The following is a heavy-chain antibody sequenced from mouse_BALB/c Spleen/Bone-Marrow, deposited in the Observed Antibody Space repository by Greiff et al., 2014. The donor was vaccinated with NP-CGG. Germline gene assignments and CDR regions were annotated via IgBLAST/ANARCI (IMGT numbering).Heavy chain of an antibody. D-gene: IGHD3-3*01. J-gene: IGHJ2*01. Sequence: QVHVKQSGAEFAKPGASVRLSCKASGYTFTRFYIHWVKQRPGQDLEWIGEIDPSDSYINYNQKFKGKATLTVDKSSSTAYMQLSSLTSEDSALYYCARWGCLDYWGQGTTLTVSS. CDR2: IDPSDSYI. V-gene: IGHV1-69*02. CDR1: GYTFTRFY. CDR3: ARWGCLDY.